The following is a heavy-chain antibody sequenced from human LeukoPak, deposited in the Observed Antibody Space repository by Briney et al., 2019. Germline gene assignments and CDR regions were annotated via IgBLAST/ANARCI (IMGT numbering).Heavy chain of an antibody. CDR2: IYYSGST. V-gene: IGHV4-59*01. J-gene: IGHJ4*02. CDR1: GGSISSYY. Sequence: PSETLSLTCTVSGGSISSYYWSWIPQPPGKGLEWIGYIYYSGSTNYNPSLKSRVTISVDTSKNQFSLKLSSVTAADTAVYYCARATDYDILTGSYFDYWGQGTLVTVSS. CDR3: ARATDYDILTGSYFDY. D-gene: IGHD3-9*01.